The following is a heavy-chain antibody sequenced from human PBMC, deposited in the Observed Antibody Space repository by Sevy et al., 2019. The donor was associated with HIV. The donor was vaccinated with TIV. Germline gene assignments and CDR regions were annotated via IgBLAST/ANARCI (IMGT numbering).Heavy chain of an antibody. V-gene: IGHV4-59*01. CDR2: IYYSGST. J-gene: IGHJ4*02. Sequence: SETLSLTCTVSGGSISSYYWSWIRQPPGKGLEWIGYIYYSGSTKYNPSLKSRVTISVDTSKNQFSLKLSSVTAADTAVYYCARSKLGTYYYDSSGYYGEFDYWCQGTLVTVSS. CDR3: ARSKLGTYYYDSSGYYGEFDY. CDR1: GGSISSYY. D-gene: IGHD3-22*01.